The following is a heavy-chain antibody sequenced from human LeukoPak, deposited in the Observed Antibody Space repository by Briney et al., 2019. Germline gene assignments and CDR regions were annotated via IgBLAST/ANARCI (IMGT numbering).Heavy chain of an antibody. CDR2: INHSGST. CDR3: ARGRVYYYGSGTYPLFDY. CDR1: GGSFSGYY. Sequence: SETLSLTCAVSGGSFSGYYWSWIRQPPGKGLEWIGEINHSGSTNYNPSLKSRVTISVDTSKNQFSLKLSSVTAAGTAVYYCARGRVYYYGSGTYPLFDYWGQGTLVTVSS. V-gene: IGHV4-34*01. J-gene: IGHJ4*02. D-gene: IGHD3-10*01.